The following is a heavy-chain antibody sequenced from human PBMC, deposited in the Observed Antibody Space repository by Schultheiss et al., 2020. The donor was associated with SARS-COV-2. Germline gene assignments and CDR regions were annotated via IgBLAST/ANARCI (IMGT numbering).Heavy chain of an antibody. J-gene: IGHJ6*02. CDR3: ARWGTLTIFGVVMRDDGMDV. CDR2: INPNSGGT. CDR1: GGTFSSYA. Sequence: ASVKVSCKASGGTFSSYAISWVRQAPGQGLEWMGWINPNSGGTDYAQKFQGWVSITRDMSTSTAYMELSSLRSEDTAVYYCARWGTLTIFGVVMRDDGMDVWGQGTTVTVSS. D-gene: IGHD3-3*01. V-gene: IGHV1-2*04.